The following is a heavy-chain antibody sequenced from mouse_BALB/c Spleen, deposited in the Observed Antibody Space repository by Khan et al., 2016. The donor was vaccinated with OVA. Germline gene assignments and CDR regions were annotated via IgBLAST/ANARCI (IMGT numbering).Heavy chain of an antibody. V-gene: IGHV3-2*02. CDR3: ARVYGGDFDY. Sequence: VQLQQSGPGLVKPSQSLSFTCTVTGYSITTDYAWNWIRQFPGNKLEWMGYISYSGNTKYNPSLKSRISITRDTSKNQFFLQLKSVTTEDTARYYCARVYGGDFDYWGQGTTLTVSS. D-gene: IGHD1-1*01. CDR2: ISYSGNT. CDR1: GYSITTDYA. J-gene: IGHJ2*01.